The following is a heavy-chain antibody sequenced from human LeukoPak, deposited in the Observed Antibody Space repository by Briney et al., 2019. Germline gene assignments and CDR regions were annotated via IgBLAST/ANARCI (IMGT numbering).Heavy chain of an antibody. Sequence: GGSLRLSCAASGFTFSSYAMSWVRQAPGKGLEWVSAISGSGGSTYYADPVKGRFTISRDNSKNTLYLQMNSLRAEDTAVYYCAKDFGSGWYPHYYYYGMDVWGQGTTVTVSS. CDR3: AKDFGSGWYPHYYYYGMDV. J-gene: IGHJ6*02. D-gene: IGHD6-19*01. CDR1: GFTFSSYA. CDR2: ISGSGGST. V-gene: IGHV3-23*01.